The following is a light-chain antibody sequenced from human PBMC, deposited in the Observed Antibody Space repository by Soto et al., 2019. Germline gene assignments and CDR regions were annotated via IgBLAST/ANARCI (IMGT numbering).Light chain of an antibody. CDR3: QQRAKWPLT. Sequence: EIVLTQSPVTLSLSPGERATLSCRASQSVNSFLAWYQQKPGQAPMLLIYDTSKKATGIPARFSGSGSGTDFTLTISSLEPEDFAIYYCQQRAKWPLTFGGGTKVEIK. J-gene: IGKJ4*01. V-gene: IGKV3-11*01. CDR1: QSVNSF. CDR2: DTS.